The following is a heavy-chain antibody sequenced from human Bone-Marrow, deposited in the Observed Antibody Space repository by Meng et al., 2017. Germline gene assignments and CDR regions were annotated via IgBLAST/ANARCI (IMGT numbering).Heavy chain of an antibody. D-gene: IGHD3-10*01. CDR3: ARDSGGDELLWFGELLKIDAFDI. CDR2: ISSSSYI. Sequence: GESLKISCAASGFTFSSYSMNWVRQAPGKGLEWVSSISSSSYIYYADSVKGRFTISRDNAKNSLYLQMNSLRAEDTAVYYCARDSGGDELLWFGELLKIDAFDIWGQGTMVTVSS. J-gene: IGHJ3*02. V-gene: IGHV3-21*01. CDR1: GFTFSSYS.